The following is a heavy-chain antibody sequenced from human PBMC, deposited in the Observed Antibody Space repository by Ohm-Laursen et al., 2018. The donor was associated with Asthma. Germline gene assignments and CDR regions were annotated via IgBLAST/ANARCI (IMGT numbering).Heavy chain of an antibody. Sequence: SLRLSCSATGFTFRSYAMHWVRQAPGKGLEWVAVGGSYYDGGLKYYADSVNGRFTVSRDNSKNMLYLQMNSLRAEDTAVYYCAKDLIPYSRSSNGDHWGQGTLVTVSS. CDR1: GFTFRSYA. CDR3: AKDLIPYSRSSNGDH. J-gene: IGHJ4*02. CDR2: GGSYYDGGLK. V-gene: IGHV3-30-3*01. D-gene: IGHD6-6*01.